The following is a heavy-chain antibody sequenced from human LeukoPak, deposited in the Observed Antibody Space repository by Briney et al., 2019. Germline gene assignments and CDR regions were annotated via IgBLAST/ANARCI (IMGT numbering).Heavy chain of an antibody. CDR2: IYYSGST. Sequence: SETLSLTCTVSGGSISSYYWSWIRQPPGKGLEWIGYIYYSGSTNYNPSLKGRVTISVDTSKNQFSLKLSSVTAADTAVYYCARGTGVVVTPYYFDYWGQGTLVTVSS. CDR1: GGSISSYY. D-gene: IGHD3-22*01. V-gene: IGHV4-59*01. CDR3: ARGTGVVVTPYYFDY. J-gene: IGHJ4*02.